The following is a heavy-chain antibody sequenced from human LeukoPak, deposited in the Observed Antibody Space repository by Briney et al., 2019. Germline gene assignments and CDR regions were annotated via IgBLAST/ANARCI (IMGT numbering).Heavy chain of an antibody. CDR2: INWNGGST. Sequence: GGSLRLSCAASGFTFDDYGMSWVRQAPGKGLEWVSGINWNGGSTGYADSVKGRLTIPRDNAKNSLYLQMNSLRAEDTAVYYCARADHDILTGYADKYYMDVWGKGTTVTVSS. J-gene: IGHJ6*03. D-gene: IGHD3-9*01. CDR1: GFTFDDYG. V-gene: IGHV3-20*04. CDR3: ARADHDILTGYADKYYMDV.